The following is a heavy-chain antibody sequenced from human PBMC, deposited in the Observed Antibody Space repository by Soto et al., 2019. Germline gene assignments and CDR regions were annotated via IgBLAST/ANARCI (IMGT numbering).Heavy chain of an antibody. V-gene: IGHV1-46*01. D-gene: IGHD1-1*01. CDR3: ARAPPNDGWFDP. CDR2: LNPTDGTT. Sequence: QVQLVQSGTEVKKPGASMKISCMASGFTFTNYYMHRVRQAPGQGLEWMGILNPTDGTTTYAEKFRGRVTMTRDTSTSTVYLELSSLTSEDTAVFYCARAPPNDGWFDPWGQGTLVIVSS. J-gene: IGHJ5*02. CDR1: GFTFTNYY.